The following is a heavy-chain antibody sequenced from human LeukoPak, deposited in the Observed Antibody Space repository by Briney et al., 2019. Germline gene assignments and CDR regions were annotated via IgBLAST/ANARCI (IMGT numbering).Heavy chain of an antibody. CDR1: GFTFDDYA. CDR3: ARVAGLALFDY. D-gene: IGHD2-15*01. Sequence: GGSLRLSCAASGFTFDDYAMHWVRQAPGKGLEWVSGISWNSGSIGYADSVKGRFTISRDNSKNTLYLQMNSLRAEDTAVYYCARVAGLALFDYWGQGTLVTISS. V-gene: IGHV3-9*01. J-gene: IGHJ4*02. CDR2: ISWNSGSI.